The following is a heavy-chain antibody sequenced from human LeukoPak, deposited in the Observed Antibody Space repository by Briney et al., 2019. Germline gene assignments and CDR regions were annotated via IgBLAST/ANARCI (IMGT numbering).Heavy chain of an antibody. J-gene: IGHJ4*02. Sequence: QPGGSLRLSCAASGFTVSSNYMSWVRQAPGKGLEWVSVIYSGGSTYYGDSVKGRFTISRDNSKNTLYLQMNSLRAEDTAVCYCARDNWGYYFDYWGQGTLVTVSS. CDR3: ARDNWGYYFDY. D-gene: IGHD3-16*01. V-gene: IGHV3-66*01. CDR1: GFTVSSNY. CDR2: IYSGGST.